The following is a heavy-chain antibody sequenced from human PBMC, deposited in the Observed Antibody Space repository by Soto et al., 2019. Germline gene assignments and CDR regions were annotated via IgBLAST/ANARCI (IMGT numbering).Heavy chain of an antibody. J-gene: IGHJ6*02. Sequence: SETLSLTCAGAGYAISCGYYWSCIRQSPGKGLEWIGSIYHAGSVYYNPSLNGRVALSMDTSKNHFSLKLTSVTAADTAVYYCARTFDYYGMDVWGQGTTVTVSS. V-gene: IGHV4-38-2*01. CDR1: GYAISCGYY. CDR2: IYHAGSV. CDR3: ARTFDYYGMDV.